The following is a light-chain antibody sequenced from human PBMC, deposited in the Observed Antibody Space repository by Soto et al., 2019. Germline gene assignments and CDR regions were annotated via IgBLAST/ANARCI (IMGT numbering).Light chain of an antibody. Sequence: VVTQSPATLSVFPGETATLSCRASQSVSSDLAWYQQRPGQAPRLLIYGASTRATGIPARFRGSGSGTEFRLPISSLLSEDFATYFCQQYNTWHPKMAFGRGTKVDIK. J-gene: IGKJ1*01. CDR1: QSVSSD. CDR2: GAS. CDR3: QQYNTWHPKMA. V-gene: IGKV3-15*01.